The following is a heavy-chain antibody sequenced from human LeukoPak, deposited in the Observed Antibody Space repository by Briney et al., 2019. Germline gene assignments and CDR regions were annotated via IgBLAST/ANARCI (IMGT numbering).Heavy chain of an antibody. Sequence: GGSLRLSCAASGLTFSSYGMSWVRQAPGKGLEWVSAISGSGGSTDYADSVKGRFTISRDNAKNSLYLQMNSLRAEDTAVYYCARVRGVIVPYYFDYWGQGTLVTVSS. CDR3: ARVRGVIVPYYFDY. D-gene: IGHD3-16*02. J-gene: IGHJ4*02. CDR2: ISGSGGST. CDR1: GLTFSSYG. V-gene: IGHV3-23*01.